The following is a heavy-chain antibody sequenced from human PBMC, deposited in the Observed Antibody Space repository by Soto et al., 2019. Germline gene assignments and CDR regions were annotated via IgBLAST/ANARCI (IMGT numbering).Heavy chain of an antibody. CDR2: IYYSGST. CDR3: ATHNWDLDP. V-gene: IGHV4-39*01. CDR1: GGSIRSTTYY. D-gene: IGHD1-7*01. J-gene: IGHJ1*01. Sequence: QLQLQESGPGLVKPSETLSLTCTVSGGSIRSTTYYWGWIRQPPGKGLEWIASIYYSGSTYYNPSLKGRVNISVDMSKNQFSLKLSSVTAADTAVYYCATHNWDLDPRGQGTLVTVSS.